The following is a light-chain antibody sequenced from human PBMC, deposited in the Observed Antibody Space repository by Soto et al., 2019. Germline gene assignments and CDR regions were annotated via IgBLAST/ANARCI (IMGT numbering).Light chain of an antibody. J-gene: IGKJ1*01. V-gene: IGKV1-5*01. CDR2: DAS. Sequence: DIQLTQSPSTLSASVGDRVTITCRASQAIYSWVAWYQQKPGKAPKFLIYDASILQSGVPSRFSGSGSGTECTLTFSSLQPDDFATYYCQRYNSNSRTFGQGTTVDFK. CDR3: QRYNSNSRT. CDR1: QAIYSW.